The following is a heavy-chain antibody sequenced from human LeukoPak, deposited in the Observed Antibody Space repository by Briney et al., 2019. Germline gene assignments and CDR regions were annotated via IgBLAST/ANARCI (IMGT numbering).Heavy chain of an antibody. V-gene: IGHV3-30*03. J-gene: IGHJ4*02. CDR1: GSTFSNYG. Sequence: GGSLRLSCAASGSTFSNYGMHWVRQAPGKGLEWVAVISYDGTNKYYADSVKGRFTISRDNSKNTLYLQMNSLRTEDTTVYYCARRGAVAGTLDYWGQGTLVTVSS. CDR2: ISYDGTNK. CDR3: ARRGAVAGTLDY. D-gene: IGHD6-19*01.